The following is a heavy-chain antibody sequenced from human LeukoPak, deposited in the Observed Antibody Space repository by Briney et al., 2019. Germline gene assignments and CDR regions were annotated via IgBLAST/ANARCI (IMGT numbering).Heavy chain of an antibody. V-gene: IGHV3-74*01. CDR1: GFTFSSYW. CDR2: INSDGSST. Sequence: PGGSLRLSCAASGFTFSSYWMHWVRQAPGKGLVWVSRINSDGSSTSYADSVKGRFTISRDDAKNTLYLQMNSLRAEDTAVYYCAREQLPYGDYAGYFDLWGRGTLVTVSS. D-gene: IGHD4-17*01. CDR3: AREQLPYGDYAGYFDL. J-gene: IGHJ2*01.